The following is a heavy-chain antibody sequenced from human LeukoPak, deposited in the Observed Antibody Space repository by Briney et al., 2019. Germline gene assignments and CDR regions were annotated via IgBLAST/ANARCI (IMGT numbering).Heavy chain of an antibody. CDR3: ARSMSNYFVY. V-gene: IGHV4-31*03. J-gene: IGHJ4*02. Sequence: SETLSLTCTVSGGSNSSAGYYCTWIRQHPGKGLEWIGYISYSGTTYYNPSLKSRVTISVDTSKNQFSLKLSSVTAADTAVYYCARSMSNYFVYWGQGTLVTVSS. CDR2: ISYSGTT. CDR1: GGSNSSAGYY. D-gene: IGHD2-21*01.